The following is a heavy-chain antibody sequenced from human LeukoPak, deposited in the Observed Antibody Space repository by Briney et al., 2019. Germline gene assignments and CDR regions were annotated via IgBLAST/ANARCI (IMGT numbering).Heavy chain of an antibody. D-gene: IGHD3-22*01. CDR1: GGSISSGDYY. CDR3: ARGGAYYYDSSGDAFDI. V-gene: IGHV4-30-4*08. J-gene: IGHJ3*02. CDR2: IYYSGST. Sequence: SQTLSLTCTVSGGSISSGDYYWSWIRQPPGKGLEWIGYIYYSGSTYYNPSLKRRVTISVDTSKNQSSLKLSSVTAADTAVYYCARGGAYYYDSSGDAFDIWGQGTMVTVSS.